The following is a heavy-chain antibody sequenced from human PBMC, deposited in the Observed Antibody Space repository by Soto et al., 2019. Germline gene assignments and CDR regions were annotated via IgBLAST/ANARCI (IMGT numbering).Heavy chain of an antibody. J-gene: IGHJ5*02. CDR1: VLTFSSYW. CDR2: INNDGSAA. Sequence: GGSLRLSCAASVLTFSSYWMHWVRQVPGKGLVWVSRINNDGSAATYADSVKGRFTISRDNAKNTVYLQMNSLRAEDTAVYYCVRDKPHNWFDPWGQGTPVTDSS. V-gene: IGHV3-74*01. CDR3: VRDKPHNWFDP.